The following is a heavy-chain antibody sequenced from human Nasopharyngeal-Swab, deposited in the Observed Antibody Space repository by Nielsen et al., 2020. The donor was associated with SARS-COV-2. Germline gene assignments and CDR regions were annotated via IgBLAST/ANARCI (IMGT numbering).Heavy chain of an antibody. J-gene: IGHJ5*02. CDR1: GGTFRSYA. V-gene: IGHV1-69*04. CDR3: ARDRDYYDSSGYYFGWFDP. D-gene: IGHD3-22*01. CDR2: IIPILGIA. Sequence: KVSCKASGGTFRSYAISWVRQAPGQGLEWMGRIIPILGIANYAQKFQGRVTITADKSTSTAYMELSSLRSEDTAVYYCARDRDYYDSSGYYFGWFDPWGQGTLVTVSS.